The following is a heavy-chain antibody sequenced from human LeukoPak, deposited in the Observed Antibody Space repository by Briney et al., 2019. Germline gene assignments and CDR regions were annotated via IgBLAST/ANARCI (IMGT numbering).Heavy chain of an antibody. CDR2: ISSNGDNT. CDR3: VRGTGY. J-gene: IGHJ4*02. V-gene: IGHV3-64D*06. CDR1: GFTFSTYV. Sequence: GGSLRLSCSVSGFTFSTYVMHWVRQAPRTGLEYVSAISSNGDNTYYADSVKGRFTISRDNSKNTLYLQMSSLRADDTAVYYCVRGTGYWGQGTLVTVSS.